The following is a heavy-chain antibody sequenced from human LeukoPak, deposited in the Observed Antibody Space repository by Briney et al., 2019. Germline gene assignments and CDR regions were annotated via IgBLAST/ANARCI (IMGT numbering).Heavy chain of an antibody. CDR1: GGSFSGYY. CDR3: ASLVGYGSTITNWFDP. CDR2: INHSGST. J-gene: IGHJ5*02. Sequence: SETLSLTCAVYGGSFSGYYWSWIRQPPGKGLEWIGEINHSGSTNYNPCLKSRVTISVDTSKNQFSLKLSSVTAADTAVYYCASLVGYGSTITNWFDPWGQGTLVTVSS. V-gene: IGHV4-34*01. D-gene: IGHD2-8*02.